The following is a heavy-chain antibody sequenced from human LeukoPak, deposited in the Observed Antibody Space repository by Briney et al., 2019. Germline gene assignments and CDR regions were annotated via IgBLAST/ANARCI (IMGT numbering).Heavy chain of an antibody. D-gene: IGHD2-15*01. CDR3: ARSYCSGGGCSVHY. CDR2: IYYSGST. V-gene: IGHV4-59*03. Sequence: SETLSLTCTVPGGSITSYYSSWIRQPPGTGLEWMGYIYYSGSTNYNPPPKSPVTLSVHTSNNQSSLNLSSITAADTAVYYCARSYCSGGGCSVHYWGQGTLVSVSS. J-gene: IGHJ4*02. CDR1: GGSITSYY.